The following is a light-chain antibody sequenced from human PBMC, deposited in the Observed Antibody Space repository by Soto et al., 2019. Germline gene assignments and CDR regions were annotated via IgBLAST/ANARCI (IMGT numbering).Light chain of an antibody. CDR1: QSIGDW. V-gene: IGKV1-5*01. CDR3: QQYNRDSPAT. Sequence: DIQMTQSPSTLAASVGDRVTITCRASQSIGDWLAWYQQKPGKAPNLLIYDASRSVSGVPSRFSGGGSGTEVTLTIISLQPDDFATYYGQQYNRDSPATFGQGTKVEIK. CDR2: DAS. J-gene: IGKJ1*01.